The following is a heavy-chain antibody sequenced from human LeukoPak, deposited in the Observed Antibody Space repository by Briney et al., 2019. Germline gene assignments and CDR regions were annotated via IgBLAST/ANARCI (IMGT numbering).Heavy chain of an antibody. D-gene: IGHD5-24*01. CDR2: IYYSGST. CDR3: ASATDGYRSYWYFDL. V-gene: IGHV4-59*01. Sequence: SETLSLTCTVSGGSISSYYWSWIRQPPGKGLEWIGYIYYSGSTNYNPSLKSRVTISVDTSKNQFSLKLSSVTAADTAVYYCASATDGYRSYWYFDLWGRGTLVTVSS. CDR1: GGSISSYY. J-gene: IGHJ2*01.